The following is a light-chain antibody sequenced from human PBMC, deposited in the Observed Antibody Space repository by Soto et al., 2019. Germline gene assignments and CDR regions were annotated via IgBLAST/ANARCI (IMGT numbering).Light chain of an antibody. J-gene: IGKJ2*01. Sequence: DIQMTQSPSTLSASVGDRVTISCRASQRISSSLAWYQQKPGKAPKLLIYRASSLESGVPSRFSGSGSGTEFTLTISSLQPDDFATYYCQEYNSYSYTFGQGTKLEIK. V-gene: IGKV1-5*03. CDR3: QEYNSYSYT. CDR2: RAS. CDR1: QRISSS.